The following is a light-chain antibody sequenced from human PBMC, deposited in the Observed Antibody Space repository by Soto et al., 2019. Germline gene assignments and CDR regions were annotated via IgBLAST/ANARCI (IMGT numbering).Light chain of an antibody. CDR1: QSVSSD. CDR3: QQYNNWPRT. J-gene: IGKJ1*01. Sequence: EIVMTQSPATLSVSPGERATLSCRASQSVSSDLAWYHQKPGQAPRLLIYDASTRATGIPARFSGSGSGTEFTLTINSLQSEDFAVYYCQQYNNWPRTFGQGTKLDIK. CDR2: DAS. V-gene: IGKV3-15*01.